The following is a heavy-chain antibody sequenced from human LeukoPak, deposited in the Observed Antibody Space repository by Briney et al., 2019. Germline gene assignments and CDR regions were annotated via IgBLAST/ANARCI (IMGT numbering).Heavy chain of an antibody. V-gene: IGHV1-18*01. D-gene: IGHD6-19*01. Sequence: ASVKVSCKASGYTFTSYGISWVRQAPGQGLEWMGWISAYNGNTNYAQKLQDRVTMTTDTSTSTAYMELRSLRSDDTAVYYCARDLRSSGRGPYFAYWGQGTLVTVSS. CDR3: ARDLRSSGRGPYFAY. J-gene: IGHJ4*02. CDR2: ISAYNGNT. CDR1: GYTFTSYG.